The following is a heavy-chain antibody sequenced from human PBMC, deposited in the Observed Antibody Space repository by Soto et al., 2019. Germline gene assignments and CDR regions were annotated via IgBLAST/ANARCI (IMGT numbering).Heavy chain of an antibody. CDR1: GVSIHNSHSF. J-gene: IGHJ5*01. CDR2: VYHNGGA. D-gene: IGHD2-21*01. CDR3: GRVVEGATRHTDPDS. Sequence: SETLSLTCTVSGVSIHNSHSFWAWIRQPPGKGLEFIGSVYHNGGAHYNSSLKSRVTISVDTAHNQVSLRMRSLTAADTAVYYCGRVVEGATRHTDPDSWGQGSLVT. V-gene: IGHV4-39*01.